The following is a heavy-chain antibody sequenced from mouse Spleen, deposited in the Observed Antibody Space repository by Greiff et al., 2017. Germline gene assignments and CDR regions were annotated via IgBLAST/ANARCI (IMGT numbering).Heavy chain of an antibody. V-gene: IGHV1-81*01. CDR3: ARWFYDSYAMDY. CDR2: IYPRSGIT. Sequence: QVQLQQSGAELARPGASVKLSCKASGYTFTSYGITWVKQRTGQGLEWIGEIYPRSGITYYNERFKGKATLTADKSSSTAYMELRSLSSEDSAVFFCARWFYDSYAMDYWGQGTSVTVSS. CDR1: GYTFTSYG. J-gene: IGHJ4*01. D-gene: IGHD2-3*01.